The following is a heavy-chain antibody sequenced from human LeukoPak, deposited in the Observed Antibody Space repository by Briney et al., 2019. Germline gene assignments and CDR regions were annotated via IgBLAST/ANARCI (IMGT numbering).Heavy chain of an antibody. J-gene: IGHJ3*02. CDR1: GVSITGHY. Sequence: PSETLCLTCAASGVSITGHYWNWIRQTPGMRLEWIGYTSYSRTTIYNSYFKGRATMSIDTSKNQLYLNLTTVTATDTAVYYCAKLGHSDGWYLGAFDIWGQGTTVIVSS. D-gene: IGHD6-19*01. V-gene: IGHV4-59*08. CDR3: AKLGHSDGWYLGAFDI. CDR2: TSYSRTT.